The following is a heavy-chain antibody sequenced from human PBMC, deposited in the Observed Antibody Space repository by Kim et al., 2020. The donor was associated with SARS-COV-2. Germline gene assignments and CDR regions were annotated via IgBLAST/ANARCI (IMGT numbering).Heavy chain of an antibody. D-gene: IGHD3-10*01. CDR3: ARVDGSGSLAGMN. J-gene: IGHJ4*02. CDR2: IYHSGST. Sequence: SETLSLTCAVSGGSISSSNWWSWVRQPPGKGLEWIGEIYHSGSTNYNPSLKSRVTISVDKSKNQFSLKLSSVTAADTAVYYCARVDGSGSLAGMNWGQGTLVTVSS. CDR1: GGSISSSNW. V-gene: IGHV4-4*02.